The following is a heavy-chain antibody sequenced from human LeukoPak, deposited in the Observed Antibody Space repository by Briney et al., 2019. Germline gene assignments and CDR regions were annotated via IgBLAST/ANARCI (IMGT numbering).Heavy chain of an antibody. D-gene: IGHD6-19*01. Sequence: SETLSLTCTVSGDSISSEGVYWTWTRQPPGKGLDWIGSIYYTGSTYYSLSFRSRIAISVDTSKNQFSLRVNSLTSADTAVYYCARHLSSGWDYYYGLDVWGRGTAVSVSS. CDR2: IYYTGST. CDR1: GDSISSEGVY. CDR3: ARHLSSGWDYYYGLDV. V-gene: IGHV4-39*01. J-gene: IGHJ6*02.